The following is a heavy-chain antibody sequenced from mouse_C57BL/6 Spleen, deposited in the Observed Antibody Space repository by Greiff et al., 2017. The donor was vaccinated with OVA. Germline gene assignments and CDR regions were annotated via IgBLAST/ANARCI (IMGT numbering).Heavy chain of an antibody. J-gene: IGHJ2*01. Sequence: EVHLVESEGGLVQPGSSMKLSCTASGFTFSDYYMAWVRQVPEKGLEWVANINYDGSCTYYLDSLKSRFIISRDNAKNILYLQMSSLKSEDTASYYCGRDEGDYFDDWGKGTTLTVSS. CDR3: GRDEGDYFDD. CDR1: GFTFSDYY. CDR2: INYDGSCT. V-gene: IGHV5-16*01.